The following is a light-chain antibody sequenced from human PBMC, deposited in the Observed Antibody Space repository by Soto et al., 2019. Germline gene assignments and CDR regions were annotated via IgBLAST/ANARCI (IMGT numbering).Light chain of an antibody. CDR2: SAS. V-gene: IGKV1-9*01. J-gene: IGKJ4*01. CDR1: QGINTD. CDR3: QQLKSYPLT. Sequence: DILLPQSPSSLSASVGARVTITCRASQGINTDLAWYQQKPGKAPKSLIYSASSLQRGVPARFSGSGSGTEFTLTVSSLQPEDFATYYCQQLKSYPLTFGGGTKVDIK.